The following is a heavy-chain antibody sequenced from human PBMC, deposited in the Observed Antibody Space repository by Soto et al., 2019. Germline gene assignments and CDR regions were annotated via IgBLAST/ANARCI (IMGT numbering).Heavy chain of an antibody. CDR3: ARGPSGSYGY. D-gene: IGHD1-26*01. J-gene: IGHJ4*02. CDR1: GGTFSSYT. CDR2: IIPILGIA. V-gene: IGHV1-69*02. Sequence: QVQLVQSGAEVKKPGSSVKVSCKASGGTFSSYTISWVRQAPGQGLEWMGRIIPILGIANYAQKFQGRVTIXVDKSTSTAYMELSSLRSEDTAVYYCARGPSGSYGYWGQGTLVTVSS.